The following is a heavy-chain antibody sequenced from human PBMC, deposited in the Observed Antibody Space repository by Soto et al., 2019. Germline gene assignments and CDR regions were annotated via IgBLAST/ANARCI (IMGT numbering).Heavy chain of an antibody. Sequence: SETLSLTCTVSGGSISSGGYYWSWIRQHPGKGLEWIGYIYYNGSTYYNPSLKSRVTISVDTSKNQFSLKLSSVTAADTAVYYCARGPAEFYYDSSGYQTDYWGQGTLVTVSS. CDR2: IYYNGST. D-gene: IGHD3-22*01. J-gene: IGHJ4*02. V-gene: IGHV4-31*03. CDR3: ARGPAEFYYDSSGYQTDY. CDR1: GGSISSGGYY.